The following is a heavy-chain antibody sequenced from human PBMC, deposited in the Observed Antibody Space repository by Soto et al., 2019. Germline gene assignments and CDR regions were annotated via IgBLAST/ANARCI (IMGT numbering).Heavy chain of an antibody. J-gene: IGHJ4*02. CDR2: IYWDDDK. CDR3: AHTMPPRVADY. D-gene: IGHD2-2*01. Sequence: QITLKESGPTLVKPTQTLTLTCTFSGFSLTTSGVGVGWIRQPPGKALEWLALIYWDDDKRYSPSLKSRLTXTXXTSKHQVVLTMTNMDPVDTATSYCAHTMPPRVADYWGQGTLVTVSS. CDR1: GFSLTTSGVG. V-gene: IGHV2-5*02.